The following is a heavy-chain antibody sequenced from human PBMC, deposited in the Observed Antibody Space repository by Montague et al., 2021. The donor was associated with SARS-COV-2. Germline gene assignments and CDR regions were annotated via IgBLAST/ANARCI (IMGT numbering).Heavy chain of an antibody. CDR2: FPAAGRNI. Sequence: SLRLSCAASGFTFSYYGMFWVRQAPGKGPEWVAIFPAAGRNIYYADSVKGRFTVSRDNSRDTLYLQMNSLRVEDTAMYYCARDLSGRFDLWGQGTLVTVSS. J-gene: IGHJ5*02. CDR1: GFTFSYYG. CDR3: ARDLSGRFDL. V-gene: IGHV3-30*03.